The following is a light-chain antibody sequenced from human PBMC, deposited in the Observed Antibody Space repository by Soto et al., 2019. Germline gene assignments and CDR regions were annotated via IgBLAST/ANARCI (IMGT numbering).Light chain of an antibody. V-gene: IGLV2-14*03. CDR2: DVS. CDR3: SSYTTSNTRQIV. CDR1: SSDVGGYNY. Sequence: SVLTQPASLSGSPGQSITLSCPGTSSDVGGYNYVSWYQHHPGKAPKLIIYDVSNRPSGVSNRFSGSKSGNTASLTISGLQPEDEADYYCSSYTTSNTRQIVFGTGTKVTVL. J-gene: IGLJ1*01.